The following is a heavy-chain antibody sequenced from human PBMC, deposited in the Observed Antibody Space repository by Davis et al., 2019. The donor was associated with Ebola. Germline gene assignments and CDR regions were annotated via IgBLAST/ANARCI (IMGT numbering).Heavy chain of an antibody. J-gene: IGHJ5*02. CDR3: AREKVGDRGAGWFDP. CDR2: IYSGGST. D-gene: IGHD3-10*01. CDR1: GFTVSSNY. V-gene: IGHV3-53*04. Sequence: GESLKISCAASGFTVSSNYMSWVRQAPGKGLEWVSVIYSGGSTYYADSVKGRFTISRHNSKNTLYLQMNSLRAEDTAVYYCAREKVGDRGAGWFDPWGQGTLVTVSS.